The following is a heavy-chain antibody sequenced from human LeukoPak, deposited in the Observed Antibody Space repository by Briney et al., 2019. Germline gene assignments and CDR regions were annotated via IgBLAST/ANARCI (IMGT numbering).Heavy chain of an antibody. V-gene: IGHV3-33*01. CDR3: ARADYGDYVGDNWFDP. CDR2: IWYDGSNK. D-gene: IGHD4-17*01. J-gene: IGHJ5*02. Sequence: PGRSLRLSCAASGFTFSSYGMHWVRQAPGKGLEWVAVIWYDGSNKYYADSVKGRFTISRDNSKNTLYLQMNSLRAEDTAVYYCARADYGDYVGDNWFDPWGQGTLVTVSS. CDR1: GFTFSSYG.